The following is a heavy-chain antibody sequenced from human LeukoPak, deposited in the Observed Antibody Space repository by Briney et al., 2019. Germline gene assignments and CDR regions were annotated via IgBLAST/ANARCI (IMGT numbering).Heavy chain of an antibody. V-gene: IGHV3-66*03. CDR3: AKPWQRYFDLLDAFDI. CDR2: IYSDNT. Sequence: GGTLRLSCTVSGFTVSSNSMSWVRQAPGKGLEWVSFIYSDNTHSSDSVKGRFTISRDNYKNTLYLQMNSLRAEDTAVYYCAKPWQRYFDLLDAFDIWGQGTMVTVSS. J-gene: IGHJ3*02. D-gene: IGHD3-9*01. CDR1: GFTVSSNS.